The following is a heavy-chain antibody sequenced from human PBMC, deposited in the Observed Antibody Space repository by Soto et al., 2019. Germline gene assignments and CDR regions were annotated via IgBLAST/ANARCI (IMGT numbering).Heavy chain of an antibody. CDR3: ARHLRFGGPYYYGLDV. CDR1: GDSISSYY. J-gene: IGHJ6*02. D-gene: IGHD3-16*01. CDR2: IHYSGST. V-gene: IGHV4-59*08. Sequence: QVQLQESGPGLVKPSETLSLTCTVSGDSISSYYWSWIRQPPGKGLEWIGYIHYSGSTKYNPSLTSRVTISVDTSKNQFSLMLTSVTAADTAVYHCARHLRFGGPYYYGLDVWGQGTTVTVSS.